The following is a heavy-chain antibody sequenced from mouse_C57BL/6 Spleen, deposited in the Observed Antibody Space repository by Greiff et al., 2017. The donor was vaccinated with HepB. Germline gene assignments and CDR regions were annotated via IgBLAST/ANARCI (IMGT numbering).Heavy chain of an antibody. Sequence: VQLQQSGAELVRPGTSVKMSCKASGYTFTNYWIGWAKQRPGHGLEWIGDIYPGGGYTNYNEKFKGKATLTADKSSSTAYMQISSLTSEDSAIYYGARLRAYDGYYVYAMDYWGQGTSVTVSS. CDR3: ARLRAYDGYYVYAMDY. CDR1: GYTFTNYW. D-gene: IGHD2-3*01. CDR2: IYPGGGYT. J-gene: IGHJ4*01. V-gene: IGHV1-63*01.